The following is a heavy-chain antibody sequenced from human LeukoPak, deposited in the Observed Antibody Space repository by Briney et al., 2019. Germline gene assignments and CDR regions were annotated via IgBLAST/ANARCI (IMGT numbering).Heavy chain of an antibody. J-gene: IGHJ4*02. CDR1: GFTFSRYE. Sequence: GGSLRLSCAASGFTFSRYEMNWVRQPPGKGLEWISYISSSGSTIFYANSLKGRFTISRGNAKSSLYLQMNSLRAEDTAVYYCVRETMRLNDYWGQGTLVTVSS. D-gene: IGHD1/OR15-1a*01. CDR2: ISSSGSTI. CDR3: VRETMRLNDY. V-gene: IGHV3-48*03.